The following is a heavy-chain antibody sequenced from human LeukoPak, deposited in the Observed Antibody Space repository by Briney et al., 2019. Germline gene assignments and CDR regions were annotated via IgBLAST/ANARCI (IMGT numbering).Heavy chain of an antibody. CDR3: ARDLSGYDYYFDY. CDR2: IYYGGST. V-gene: IGHV4-59*01. J-gene: IGHJ4*02. CDR1: GGSISSYY. D-gene: IGHD5-12*01. Sequence: PSETLSLTCTVSGGSISSYYWSWIRQPPGKGLEWIGYIYYGGSTNYNPSLKSRVTISVDTSKNQFSLKLSSVTAADTAVYYCARDLSGYDYYFDYWDQGTLVTVSS.